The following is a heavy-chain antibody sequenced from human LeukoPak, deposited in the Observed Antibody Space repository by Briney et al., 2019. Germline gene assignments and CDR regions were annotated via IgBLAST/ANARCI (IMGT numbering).Heavy chain of an antibody. D-gene: IGHD4-23*01. CDR2: IRYDGSNK. Sequence: GGSLRPSCAASGFTFSSYGMHWVRQAPGKGLEWVAFIRYDGSNKYYADSVKGRFTISRDNAKNSLYLQMDSLRAEDTAVYYCARDYGGNAGSPFYWGQGTLVTVSS. CDR1: GFTFSSYG. J-gene: IGHJ4*02. V-gene: IGHV3-30*02. CDR3: ARDYGGNAGSPFY.